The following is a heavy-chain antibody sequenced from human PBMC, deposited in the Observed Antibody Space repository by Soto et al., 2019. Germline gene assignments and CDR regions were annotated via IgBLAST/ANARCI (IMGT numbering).Heavy chain of an antibody. D-gene: IGHD3-3*01. Sequence: SVNVSCKSPGGTFSSYSFNWVRQAPGQGLECVGGIIPMFGTSNYAQKFQGRVTITADGSTTTAYMELRSLRSEDTAVYYCARDTGVTPRKNYFDYWGQGTLVTVSS. V-gene: IGHV1-69*13. CDR2: IIPMFGTS. J-gene: IGHJ4*02. CDR1: GGTFSSYS. CDR3: ARDTGVTPRKNYFDY.